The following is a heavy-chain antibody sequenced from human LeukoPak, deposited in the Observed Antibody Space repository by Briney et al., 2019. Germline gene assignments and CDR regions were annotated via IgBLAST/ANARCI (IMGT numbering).Heavy chain of an antibody. CDR3: TRRAARWQFDL. CDR2: INWKTGNG. Sequence: PGRSLRLSCAVSGFNFDDYAMHWVRQAPGRGLEWVSGINWKTGNGIYADSVKGRFTISRDNAKNSLYLQMSGLRAEDTALYYCTRRAARWQFDLWGRGTLLTVSS. CDR1: GFNFDDYA. J-gene: IGHJ2*01. V-gene: IGHV3-9*01. D-gene: IGHD5-24*01.